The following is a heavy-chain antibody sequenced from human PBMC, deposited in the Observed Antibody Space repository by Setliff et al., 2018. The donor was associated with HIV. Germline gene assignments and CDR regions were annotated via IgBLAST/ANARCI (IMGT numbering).Heavy chain of an antibody. V-gene: IGHV4-4*09. CDR2: ISSSGTT. J-gene: IGHJ4*02. D-gene: IGHD3-22*01. Sequence: PSETLSLTCVVSDDSFSNYDWTWIRQPPGKALEWIGYISSSGTTTYNPSLRSRVTISIETSNTRFSLWLRSVTAADTATYFCARLGGAIDGGGSSLRLDFWGQGRLVTVSS. CDR1: DDSFSNYD. CDR3: ARLGGAIDGGGSSLRLDF.